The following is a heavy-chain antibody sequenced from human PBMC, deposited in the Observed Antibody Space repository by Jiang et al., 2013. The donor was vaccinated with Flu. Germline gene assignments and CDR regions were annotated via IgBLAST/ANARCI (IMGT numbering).Heavy chain of an antibody. CDR2: INPGKGGT. Sequence: VRQAPGQRLEWMGWINPGKGGTKFSQNFQDRVTVTWDTSASTAYMELSSLRSEDTAVYYCARSGRTLEDSSGSFSYFDLWGQGTLVPVSS. V-gene: IGHV1-3*01. J-gene: IGHJ4*02. D-gene: IGHD3-22*01. CDR3: ARSGRTLEDSSGSFSYFDL.